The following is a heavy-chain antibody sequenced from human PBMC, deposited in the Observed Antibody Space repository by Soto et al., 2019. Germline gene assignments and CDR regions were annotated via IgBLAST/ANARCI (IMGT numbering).Heavy chain of an antibody. J-gene: IGHJ6*02. Sequence: VGSLRLSCASSVFTFSSYAMSCVRHSPGKWLEWVSAISGSGGSTYYADSVKGRFTISRDNSKNTLYLQMNSLRAEDTAVYYCAKVIGTRTYYYYGMDVWGQGTTVTVSS. V-gene: IGHV3-23*01. CDR2: ISGSGGST. CDR3: AKVIGTRTYYYYGMDV. CDR1: VFTFSSYA. D-gene: IGHD2-8*01.